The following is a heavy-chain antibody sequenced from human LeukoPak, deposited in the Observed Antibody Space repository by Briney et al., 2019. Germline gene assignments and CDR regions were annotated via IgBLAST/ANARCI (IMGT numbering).Heavy chain of an antibody. V-gene: IGHV3-9*03. CDR3: AKGIAAAGTPSYYMDV. CDR1: GFTFDDYA. D-gene: IGHD6-13*01. Sequence: PGRSLRLSCAASGFTFDDYAMHWVRQAPGKGLEWVSGISWNSGSIGYADSVKGRFTISRDNAKNSLYLQMNSLRAEDMALYYCAKGIAAAGTPSYYMDVWGKGTTVTVSS. J-gene: IGHJ6*03. CDR2: ISWNSGSI.